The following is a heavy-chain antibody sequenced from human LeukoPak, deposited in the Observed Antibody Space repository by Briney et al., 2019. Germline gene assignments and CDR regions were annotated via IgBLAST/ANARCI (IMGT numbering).Heavy chain of an antibody. J-gene: IGHJ4*02. Sequence: ASVKVSCKASGYTFTSYYMHWVRQAPGQGLEWMGIINPSGGSTSYAQKFQGRVTMTRDTSTSTVYMELSSLRSEDTAVYYCAREITMIVPYLEVFDYWGQGTLVTVSS. CDR2: INPSGGST. V-gene: IGHV1-46*01. D-gene: IGHD3-22*01. CDR1: GYTFTSYY. CDR3: AREITMIVPYLEVFDY.